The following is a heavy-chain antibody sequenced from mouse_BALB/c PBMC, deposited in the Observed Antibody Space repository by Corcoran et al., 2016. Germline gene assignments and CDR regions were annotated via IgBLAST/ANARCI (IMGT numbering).Heavy chain of an antibody. J-gene: IGHJ4*01. Sequence: QIQLVQSGPELKKPGETVKISCKASGYTFTNYGMNWVKQAPGKGLKWMGWINTYTGEPTYADDFKGRFAFSLETSASTANLQINNLKNEDMATYFCARGDYYGSSYFYYAMDDCGQGTSVTVSS. V-gene: IGHV9-1*02. CDR2: INTYTGEP. CDR1: GYTFTNYG. D-gene: IGHD1-1*01. CDR3: ARGDYYGSSYFYYAMDD.